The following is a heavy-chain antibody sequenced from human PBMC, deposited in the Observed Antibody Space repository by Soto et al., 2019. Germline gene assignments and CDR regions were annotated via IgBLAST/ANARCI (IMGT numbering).Heavy chain of an antibody. J-gene: IGHJ4*02. CDR2: IWYDGSNK. Sequence: GGSLRLSCAASGFTFSSYGMHWVRQAPGKGLEWVAVIWYDGSNKYYADSVKGRFTISRDNSKNTLYLQMNSLRAEDTAVYYCARATYYYDSSGYYYVGGFDYWGQGTLVTVSS. CDR3: ARATYYYDSSGYYYVGGFDY. CDR1: GFTFSSYG. V-gene: IGHV3-33*01. D-gene: IGHD3-22*01.